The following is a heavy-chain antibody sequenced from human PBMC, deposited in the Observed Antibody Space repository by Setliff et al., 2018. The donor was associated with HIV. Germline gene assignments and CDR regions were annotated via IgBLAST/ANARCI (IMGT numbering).Heavy chain of an antibody. Sequence: PSETLSLTCTISGGSISSSGNYWTWIRQRPGKGLEWIGYIYYTGSTYYHPSLKSRVLISVDTSNNLFSLSLRSVTAADTAVYYCARDLSPYGSGDPYYSYGMDVWGQGTTVTVSS. CDR3: ARDLSPYGSGDPYYSYGMDV. CDR2: IYYTGST. V-gene: IGHV4-31*03. D-gene: IGHD3-10*01. J-gene: IGHJ6*02. CDR1: GGSISSSGNY.